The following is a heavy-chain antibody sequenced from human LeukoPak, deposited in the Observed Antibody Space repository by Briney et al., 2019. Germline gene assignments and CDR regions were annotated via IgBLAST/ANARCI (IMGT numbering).Heavy chain of an antibody. CDR3: ARTQAYSYGSGSYGAFDI. D-gene: IGHD3-10*01. V-gene: IGHV4-30-4*01. CDR2: IYHSGNS. Sequence: SQTLSLTCTVSGGSISSGDYYWSWIRQPPGKGLECIGYIYHSGNSFYNPSLKSRLTISVDTSKNQFSLKLRSVTDADTAVYYCARTQAYSYGSGSYGAFDIWGQGTMVTVSS. CDR1: GGSISSGDYY. J-gene: IGHJ3*02.